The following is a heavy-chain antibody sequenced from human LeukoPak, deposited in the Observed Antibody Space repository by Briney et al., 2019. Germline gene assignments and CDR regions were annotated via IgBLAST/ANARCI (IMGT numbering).Heavy chain of an antibody. D-gene: IGHD3-10*01. J-gene: IGHJ3*01. CDR3: AKDESRVRGVIRDAFDF. V-gene: IGHV3-21*01. Sequence: GGSLRLSCAASGFTVSSNYMSWVRQAPGKGLEWVSSIDFTSTYIDYADSVKGRFAISRDNAKKSLYLQMNSLRVDDTAVYYCAKDESRVRGVIRDAFDFWGQGTLVTVSS. CDR1: GFTVSSNY. CDR2: IDFTSTYI.